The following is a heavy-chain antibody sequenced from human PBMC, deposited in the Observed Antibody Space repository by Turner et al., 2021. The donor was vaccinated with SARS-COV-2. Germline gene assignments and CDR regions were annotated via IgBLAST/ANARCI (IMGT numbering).Heavy chain of an antibody. Sequence: QVQLQESGPGLVKPSETLSLTCTVSGGSISSDFWSWTRQPPGKGLEWIGYLYYRGSTNYNPSLKSRVTMSVDTSKNQFSLKLSSVTAADTAVYYCARDRLITMVRGVTYYYYGMDVWGQGTTVTVSS. CDR1: GGSISSDF. CDR2: LYYRGST. CDR3: ARDRLITMVRGVTYYYYGMDV. J-gene: IGHJ6*02. D-gene: IGHD3-10*01. V-gene: IGHV4-59*01.